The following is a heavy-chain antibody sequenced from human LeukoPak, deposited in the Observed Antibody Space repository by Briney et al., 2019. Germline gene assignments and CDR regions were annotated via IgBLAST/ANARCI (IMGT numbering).Heavy chain of an antibody. Sequence: GGSLRLSCAASGLTFSSYAMSWVRQAPGKGLEWVSAISGSGGSTYYADSVKGRFTISRDNSKNTLFLQMNSLRAEDTAVYYCAKQQGSGWAFDIWGQGTMVTVSS. CDR1: GLTFSSYA. V-gene: IGHV3-23*01. D-gene: IGHD6-19*01. CDR2: ISGSGGST. J-gene: IGHJ3*02. CDR3: AKQQGSGWAFDI.